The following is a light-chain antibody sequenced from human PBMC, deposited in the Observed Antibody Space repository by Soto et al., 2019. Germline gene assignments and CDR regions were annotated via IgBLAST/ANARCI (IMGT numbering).Light chain of an antibody. CDR2: AAS. CDR3: QQYYSNRS. CDR1: QDISSY. Sequence: AIRMTQSPTSFSASTGDIVTITCRASQDISSYLAWYQQKPGEAPKLLIQAASALQSGVPSRFSGSGSGTEFTLSIIRLQSEDVATYYCQQYYSNRSFGQGTKVEV. J-gene: IGKJ1*01. V-gene: IGKV1-8*01.